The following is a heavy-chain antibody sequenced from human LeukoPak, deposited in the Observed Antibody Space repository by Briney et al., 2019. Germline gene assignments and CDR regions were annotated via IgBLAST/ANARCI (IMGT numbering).Heavy chain of an antibody. CDR1: GYTLTELS. J-gene: IGHJ4*02. V-gene: IGHV1-24*01. CDR2: FDPEDGET. D-gene: IGHD3-10*01. Sequence: GASVKVSCKVSGYTLTELSMHWVRQAPGKGLEWMGGFDPEDGETIYAQKFQGRVTMTEDTSTDTAYMELSSLRSEDTAVYYCASSYYYGSGSYLSFDYWGQGTLATVSS. CDR3: ASSYYYGSGSYLSFDY.